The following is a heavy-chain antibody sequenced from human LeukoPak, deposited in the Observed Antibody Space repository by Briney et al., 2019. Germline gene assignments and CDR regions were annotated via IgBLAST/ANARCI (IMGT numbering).Heavy chain of an antibody. CDR2: ISYDGSNK. D-gene: IGHD3-22*01. CDR3: ARSEDYYDSSGPTTD. Sequence: GGSLRLSCAASGFTFSSYAMHWVRQAPGKGLEWVAVISYDGSNKYYADSVKGRFTISRDNSKNTLYLQMNSLRAEDTAVYYCARSEDYYDSSGPTTDWGQGTLVTVSS. J-gene: IGHJ4*02. CDR1: GFTFSSYA. V-gene: IGHV3-30-3*01.